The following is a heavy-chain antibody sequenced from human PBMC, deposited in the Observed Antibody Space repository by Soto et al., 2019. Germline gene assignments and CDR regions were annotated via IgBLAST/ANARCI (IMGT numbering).Heavy chain of an antibody. CDR3: AGSGYDYYYGMDV. Sequence: GFLILSCAASGFTVSSNYMSWVRQAPGKGLEWVSVIYSGGSTYYADSVKGRFTISRDNSKNTLYLQMNSLRAEDTDVYYCAGSGYDYYYGMDVGGQGTTVTVSS. D-gene: IGHD3-3*01. CDR2: IYSGGST. V-gene: IGHV3-66*01. J-gene: IGHJ6*02. CDR1: GFTVSSNY.